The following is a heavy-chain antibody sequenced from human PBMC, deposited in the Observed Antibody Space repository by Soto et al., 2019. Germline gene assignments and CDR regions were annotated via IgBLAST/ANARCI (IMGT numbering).Heavy chain of an antibody. CDR2: ISGSGGNT. CDR3: ARDPSYDFWNEFDY. Sequence: VLLLESGGGLIQPGGSLRLSCAVSGFSSSSYAMAWVRQAPGKGLEWVSAISGSGGNTYYADSAKGRFTISRDNSKNTLYLQMNSLRAEDRAVYYCARDPSYDFWNEFDYWGQGILVTVSS. V-gene: IGHV3-23*01. D-gene: IGHD3-3*01. J-gene: IGHJ4*02. CDR1: GFSSSSYA.